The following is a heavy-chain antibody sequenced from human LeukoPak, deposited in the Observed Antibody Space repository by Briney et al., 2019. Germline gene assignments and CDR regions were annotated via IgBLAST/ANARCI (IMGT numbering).Heavy chain of an antibody. CDR3: ARDKSSIVWFDP. V-gene: IGHV3-11*01. D-gene: IGHD1-26*01. Sequence: GGSLRLSCAASGFTFSDYYMSWIRQAPGKGLERVSYISSSGSTIYYADSVKGRFTISRDNAKNSLYLQMNSLRAEDTAVYYCARDKSSIVWFDPWGQGTLVTVSS. CDR2: ISSSGSTI. CDR1: GFTFSDYY. J-gene: IGHJ5*02.